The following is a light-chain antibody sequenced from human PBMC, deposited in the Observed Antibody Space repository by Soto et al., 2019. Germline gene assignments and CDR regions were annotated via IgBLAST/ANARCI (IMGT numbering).Light chain of an antibody. CDR1: SSDVGAYNY. Sequence: QSALTQPASVSGSPGQSITISCTGTSSDVGAYNYVSWYQKHTGKAPKLIIYDVSNRPSGVSNRFSGSKSDNTASLTISGLQAEDEADYYCNSYTGSSSRYVFGTGTKLTVL. CDR2: DVS. CDR3: NSYTGSSSRYV. J-gene: IGLJ1*01. V-gene: IGLV2-14*01.